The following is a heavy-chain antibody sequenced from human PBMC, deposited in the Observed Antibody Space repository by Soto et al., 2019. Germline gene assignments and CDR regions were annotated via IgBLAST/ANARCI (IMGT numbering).Heavy chain of an antibody. J-gene: IGHJ4*02. CDR2: MNPKSVYT. V-gene: IGHV1-8*01. CDR3: SRVMGSVDY. D-gene: IGHD1-26*01. Sequence: QVQLVQSGAEVKKPGTSVRISCKTSGYTFTNYDINWVRQAAGQGLEWMGWMNPKSVYTSSTRKFQGRVTLTRDNSMTTAYMELSSLRSDDTAVYYCSRVMGSVDYWGQGTLVTVSS. CDR1: GYTFTNYD.